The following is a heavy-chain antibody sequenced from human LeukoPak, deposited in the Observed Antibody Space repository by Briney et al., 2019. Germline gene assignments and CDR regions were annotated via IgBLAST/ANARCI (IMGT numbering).Heavy chain of an antibody. Sequence: GGSLRLSCAASGFTFSSYLMSWVRQAPGKGLEWVANIKQDGSEKYYVDSVKGRFTISRDNAKNSLYLQMNSLRAEDTAVYYCARCDSSSWENWFDPWGQGTLVTVS. CDR2: IKQDGSEK. CDR1: GFTFSSYL. CDR3: ARCDSSSWENWFDP. D-gene: IGHD6-13*01. V-gene: IGHV3-7*01. J-gene: IGHJ5*02.